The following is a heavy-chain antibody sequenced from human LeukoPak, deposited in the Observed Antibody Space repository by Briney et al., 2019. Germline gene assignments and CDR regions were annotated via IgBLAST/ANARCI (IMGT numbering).Heavy chain of an antibody. Sequence: SETLSLTCTVSGDSISSYYWSWIRQPPGKGLEWIGYIYYSGSTDYNPSLKSRVTISVDTSKNQFSLKLSSVTAADTAVYYCARDVGYCTNGVCYGDAFDIWGQGTMVTVSS. D-gene: IGHD2-8*01. CDR2: IYYSGST. CDR1: GDSISSYY. CDR3: ARDVGYCTNGVCYGDAFDI. J-gene: IGHJ3*02. V-gene: IGHV4-59*01.